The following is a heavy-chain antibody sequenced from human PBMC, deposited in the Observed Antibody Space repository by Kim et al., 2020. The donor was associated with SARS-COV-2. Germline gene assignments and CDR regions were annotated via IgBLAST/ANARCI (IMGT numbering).Heavy chain of an antibody. CDR3: VKSIQGYCTNGVCYWRYFDS. D-gene: IGHD2-8*01. V-gene: IGHV3-23*01. CDR1: GFTFSNYA. J-gene: IGHJ4*02. CDR2: MRGIGQTT. Sequence: GGSLRLSCAVSGFTFSNYAMSWVRQAPGKGLEWVSAMRGIGQTTYYADSVQGRFTISRDNSKNTLYLQMNSLRAEDTAVYYCVKSIQGYCTNGVCYWRYFDSWGQGTLVIVSS.